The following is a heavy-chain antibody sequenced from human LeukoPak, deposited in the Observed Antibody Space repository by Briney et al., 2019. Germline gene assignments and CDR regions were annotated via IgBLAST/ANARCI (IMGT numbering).Heavy chain of an antibody. J-gene: IGHJ6*02. Sequence: GGSLRLSCAASGFTFSSYAMSWVCQAPGKGLEWVSAISGSGGSTYYADSVKGRFTISRDNSKNTLYLQMNSLRAGDTAVYYCARDAKGDYGMDVWGQGTTVTVSS. CDR2: ISGSGGST. CDR3: ARDAKGDYGMDV. D-gene: IGHD3-16*01. CDR1: GFTFSSYA. V-gene: IGHV3-23*01.